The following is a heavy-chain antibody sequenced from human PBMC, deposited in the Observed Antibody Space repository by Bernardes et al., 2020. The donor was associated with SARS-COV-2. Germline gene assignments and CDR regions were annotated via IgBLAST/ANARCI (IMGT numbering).Heavy chain of an antibody. V-gene: IGHV4-59*12. CDR2: FYYSRHN. CDR3: AGDNWTSDS. CDR1: GGSISSYC. J-gene: IGHJ4*02. Sequence: SETLSLTCTVSGGSISSYCYNWIRHPPRKGKELEWLGYFYYSRHNNYNPSLKSRVTISVDMSKNQLSLKLTSVTAADTAVYYCAGDNWTSDSWGQGSLVTVSS. D-gene: IGHD3-3*01.